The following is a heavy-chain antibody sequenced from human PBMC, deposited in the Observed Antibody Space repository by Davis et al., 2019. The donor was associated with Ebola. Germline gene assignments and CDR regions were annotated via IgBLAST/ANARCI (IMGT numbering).Heavy chain of an antibody. D-gene: IGHD3-10*01. CDR2: ISSSGSTI. J-gene: IGHJ4*02. CDR1: EFTFSSYS. Sequence: GESLKISCAASEFTFSSYSMNWVRQAPGKGLEWVSYISSSGSTIYYADSVKGRFTISRDNAKNSLYLQMNSLRAEDTAVYYCARGYYGSGSRNYWGQGTLVTVSS. CDR3: ARGYYGSGSRNY. V-gene: IGHV3-48*04.